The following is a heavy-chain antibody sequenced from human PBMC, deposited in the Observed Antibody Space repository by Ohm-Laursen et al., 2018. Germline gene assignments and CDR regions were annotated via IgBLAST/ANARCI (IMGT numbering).Heavy chain of an antibody. V-gene: IGHV3-33*08. CDR1: GFTFSSYG. CDR3: ARDPGEQWLAYFDY. CDR2: IWYDGSNK. Sequence: RSLRLSCAASGFTFSSYGMHWVRQAPGKGLEWVADIWYDGSNKYYADSVKGRFTISRDNSKNTLYLQMNSLRAEDPAVYYCARDPGEQWLAYFDYWGQGTLVTVSS. J-gene: IGHJ4*02. D-gene: IGHD6-19*01.